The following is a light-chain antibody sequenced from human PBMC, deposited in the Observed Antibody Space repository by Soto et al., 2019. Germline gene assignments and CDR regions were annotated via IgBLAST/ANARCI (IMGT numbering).Light chain of an antibody. V-gene: IGLV2-14*01. CDR1: SSDVGAFNY. Sequence: QSALTQPASVSGSPGQSITISCTGTSSDVGAFNYVSWYLQYPGKAPKLMIYEVGNRPSGVAHRFSGSKSGNTDSLTISGLQAEDEADYYCCSYASGSIYVFGPGTQVTVL. CDR3: CSYASGSIYV. J-gene: IGLJ1*01. CDR2: EVG.